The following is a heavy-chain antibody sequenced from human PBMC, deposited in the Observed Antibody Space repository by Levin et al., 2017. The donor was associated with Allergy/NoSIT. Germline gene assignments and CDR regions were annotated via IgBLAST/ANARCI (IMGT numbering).Heavy chain of an antibody. Sequence: PSETLSLTCAVYGESFIGFYWSWIRQSPGKGLEWIGEINHSGSTNYNPSLKSRVTISVDTSKNQLSLNLSSVTAADTAVYYCARGGGEWLQVPYDYWGQGTLVTVSS. V-gene: IGHV4-34*01. J-gene: IGHJ4*02. CDR2: INHSGST. CDR1: GESFIGFY. D-gene: IGHD5-24*01. CDR3: ARGGGEWLQVPYDY.